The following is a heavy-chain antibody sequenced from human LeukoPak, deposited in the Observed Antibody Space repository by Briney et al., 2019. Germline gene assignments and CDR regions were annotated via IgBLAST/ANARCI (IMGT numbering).Heavy chain of an antibody. CDR1: GGSISRSSYY. V-gene: IGHV4-39*07. J-gene: IGHJ6*03. CDR3: ARVKKGDYMDV. Sequence: PSETLSLTCTVSGGSISRSSYYWGWIRRPPGKGLEWIGSIYFIGITYYNPSLKSRITISVDTSKNQLSLKLNSVIAADTAVYYCARVKKGDYMDVWGKGTTVTVSS. D-gene: IGHD3-16*01. CDR2: IYFIGIT.